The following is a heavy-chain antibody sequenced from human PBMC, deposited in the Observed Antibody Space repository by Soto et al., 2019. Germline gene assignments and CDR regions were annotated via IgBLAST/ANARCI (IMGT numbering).Heavy chain of an antibody. CDR3: ARVRGTAGKRYFDY. CDR1: GGSMIAYY. CDR2: TYYSGST. Sequence: SETLSLTCTVSGGSMIAYYWNWMRQPPGKGLQWIGYTYYSGSTTYNPSLKSRVTISVDSSKNQFSLKLDSVTPADTAVYYCARVRGTAGKRYFDYWGPGXLVTVSS. J-gene: IGHJ4*02. V-gene: IGHV4-59*01. D-gene: IGHD6-13*01.